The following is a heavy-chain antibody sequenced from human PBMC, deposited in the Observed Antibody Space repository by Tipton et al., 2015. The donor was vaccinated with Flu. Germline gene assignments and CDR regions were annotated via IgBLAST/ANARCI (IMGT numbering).Heavy chain of an antibody. CDR3: VRERWELPFLFDY. CDR1: GFTFSTYE. Sequence: QLGQSGGGLGQPGGSLGLSWAASGFTFSTYEMNWVRQAPGRGMEWVSYISSHSGGTIYYADSVKGRFTNSRDNAKNSLYLQMKSLRAEDTAVYYCVRERWELPFLFDYWGQGTLVPVSS. V-gene: IGHV3-48*03. J-gene: IGHJ4*02. CDR2: ISSHSGGTI. D-gene: IGHD1-26*01.